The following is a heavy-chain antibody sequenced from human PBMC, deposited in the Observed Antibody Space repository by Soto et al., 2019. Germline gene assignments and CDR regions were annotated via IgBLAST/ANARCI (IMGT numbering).Heavy chain of an antibody. J-gene: IGHJ6*02. CDR1: GGTFSSYA. Sequence: ASVKVSCKASGGTFSSYAISWVRQAPGQGLEWMGGIIPIFGTANYAQKFQGRVTITADESTSTAYMELSSLRSEDTAVYYCARLMVYAMDYYYYGMDVWGQGTTVTVSS. V-gene: IGHV1-69*13. CDR3: ARLMVYAMDYYYYGMDV. CDR2: IIPIFGTA. D-gene: IGHD2-8*01.